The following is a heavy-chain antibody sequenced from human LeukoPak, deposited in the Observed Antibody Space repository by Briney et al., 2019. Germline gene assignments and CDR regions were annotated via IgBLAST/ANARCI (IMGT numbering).Heavy chain of an antibody. CDR2: ISGSGGST. J-gene: IGHJ4*02. CDR3: AKKKSLLRVYYDSSGHDY. D-gene: IGHD3-22*01. CDR1: GFTFSSYA. Sequence: GGSLRLSCAASGFTFSSYAMSWVRQAPGKGLEWVSAISGSGGSTYYADSVKGRFTISRDNSKNTLYLQMNSLRAEDTAVYYCAKKKSLLRVYYDSSGHDYWGQGTLVTVSS. V-gene: IGHV3-23*01.